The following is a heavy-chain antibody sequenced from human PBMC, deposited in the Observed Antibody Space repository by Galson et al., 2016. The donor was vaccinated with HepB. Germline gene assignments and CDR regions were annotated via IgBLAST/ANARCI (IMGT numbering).Heavy chain of an antibody. V-gene: IGHV4-38-2*02. CDR1: GGSISTAYY. CDR3: ARDNSAVGRGTIIKGEVDY. Sequence: SETLSLTCAVPGGSISTAYYWGWIRQPPGKGLEWIGYIFRSGATYYNPSLTSRVTVSLDTSKNQFSLKLTSVTAADTAIYYCARDNSAVGRGTIIKGEVDYWGQGTLVTVSS. D-gene: IGHD3-10*01. CDR2: IFRSGAT. J-gene: IGHJ4*02.